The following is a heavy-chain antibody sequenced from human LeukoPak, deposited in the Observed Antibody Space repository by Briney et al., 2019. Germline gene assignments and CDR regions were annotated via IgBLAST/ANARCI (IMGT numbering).Heavy chain of an antibody. CDR3: ARVGRIGSGYYYYYYMDV. J-gene: IGHJ6*03. CDR1: GVSFSGDY. D-gene: IGHD1-26*01. CDR2: INHSVST. Sequence: SETLSLTCAVYGVSFSGDYWSWIRQPPRKGLEWSGEINHSVSTNYNPSLKSRVTISVDTSKNQFSLKLSSVPAADTAVYYCARVGRIGSGYYYYYYMDVWGKGTTVTVSS. V-gene: IGHV4-34*01.